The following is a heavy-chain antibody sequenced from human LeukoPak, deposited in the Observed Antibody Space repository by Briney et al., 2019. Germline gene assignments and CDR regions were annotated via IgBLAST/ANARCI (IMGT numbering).Heavy chain of an antibody. J-gene: IGHJ4*02. Sequence: GGSLRLSCAASGFTFSSYAMSWVRQAPGKGLEWVSAISGSGGSTYYADSVKGRFTISRGNSKNTLYLQMNSLRAEDTAVYYCAKGDCWGFGYYFDYWGQGTLVTVSS. D-gene: IGHD2-21*02. V-gene: IGHV3-23*01. CDR1: GFTFSSYA. CDR2: ISGSGGST. CDR3: AKGDCWGFGYYFDY.